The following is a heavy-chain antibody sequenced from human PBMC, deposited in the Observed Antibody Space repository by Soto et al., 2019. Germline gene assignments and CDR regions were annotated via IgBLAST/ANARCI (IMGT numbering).Heavy chain of an antibody. CDR1: VFALSRSW. Sequence: PGWSVRLSCTACVFALSRSWMYWVRQLPGKGRVWVSRINRGGNIKPYADSVRGRFTISRDNSKNTLYLDMHSLTSDDTAVYFCARSLGSPNFYYGLDVWGHGTTVPASS. J-gene: IGHJ6*02. CDR3: ARSLGSPNFYYGLDV. V-gene: IGHV3-74*01. CDR2: INRGGNIK. D-gene: IGHD3-16*01.